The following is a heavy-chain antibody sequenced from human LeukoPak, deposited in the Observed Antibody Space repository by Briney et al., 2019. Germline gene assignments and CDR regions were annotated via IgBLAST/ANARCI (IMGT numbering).Heavy chain of an antibody. V-gene: IGHV3-23*01. CDR3: AKDPYSGSYYTAFDI. CDR1: GFTFSSYA. CDR2: ISGSGGST. Sequence: GGPLRLSCAASGFTFSSYAMGWVRQAPGKGLEWVSAISGSGGSTYYADSVKGRFTISRDNSKNTLYLQMNSLRAEDTAVYYCAKDPYSGSYYTAFDIWGQGTMVTVSS. D-gene: IGHD1-26*01. J-gene: IGHJ3*02.